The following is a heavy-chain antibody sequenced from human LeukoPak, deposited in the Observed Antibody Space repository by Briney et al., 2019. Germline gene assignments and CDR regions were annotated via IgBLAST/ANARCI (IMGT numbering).Heavy chain of an antibody. V-gene: IGHV3-21*01. Sequence: GGSLRLSCAASGFTFSSYSMNWVRLAPGKGLEWVSSISSSSSYIYYADSVKGRFTISRDNAKNSLYLQMNSLRAEDTAVYYCAREPMVRGVKGGFDYWGQGTLVTVSS. J-gene: IGHJ4*02. CDR2: ISSSSSYI. D-gene: IGHD3-10*01. CDR1: GFTFSSYS. CDR3: AREPMVRGVKGGFDY.